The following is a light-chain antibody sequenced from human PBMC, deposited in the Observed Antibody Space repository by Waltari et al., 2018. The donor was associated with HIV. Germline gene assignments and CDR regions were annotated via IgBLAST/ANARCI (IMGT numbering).Light chain of an antibody. CDR1: SSNIGSNT. CDR2: GDG. J-gene: IGLJ3*02. Sequence: QSVLNQSPSASGTPGQRVIISCSGSSSNIGSNTATWYQQFPGTAPKLLSYGDGQRPSGVPERFAGSKSATSASLAISGLRSEDEADYYCATWDGSLNAWVFGGGTKLTVL. CDR3: ATWDGSLNAWV. V-gene: IGLV1-44*01.